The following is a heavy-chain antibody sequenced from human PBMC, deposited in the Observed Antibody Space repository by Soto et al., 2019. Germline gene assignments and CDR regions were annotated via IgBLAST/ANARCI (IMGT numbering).Heavy chain of an antibody. CDR2: MNSDGSAT. D-gene: IGHD4-17*01. Sequence: GSLRLSCAATGFTFSSSWMHWVRQAPGKGLVWVSRMNSDGSATNYADSVKGRFTISRDNSKNTLYLQMNSLRAEDTAVYYCAKDGGLRPSRSDYGGQGTLVTVSS. CDR3: AKDGGLRPSRSDY. CDR1: GFTFSSSW. V-gene: IGHV3-74*01. J-gene: IGHJ4*02.